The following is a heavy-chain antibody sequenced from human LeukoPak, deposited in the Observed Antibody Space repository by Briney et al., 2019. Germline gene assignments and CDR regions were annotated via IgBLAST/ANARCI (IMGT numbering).Heavy chain of an antibody. CDR3: ARTRDILTGYFLDY. D-gene: IGHD3-9*01. Sequence: SETLSLTCTVSGGSISSYYWSWIRQPPGKGLEWIGYIYYSGSTNYNPSLKSRVTTSVDTSKNQFSLRLSSVTAADTAVYYCARTRDILTGYFLDYWGQGTLVTVSS. V-gene: IGHV4-59*08. CDR2: IYYSGST. J-gene: IGHJ4*02. CDR1: GGSISSYY.